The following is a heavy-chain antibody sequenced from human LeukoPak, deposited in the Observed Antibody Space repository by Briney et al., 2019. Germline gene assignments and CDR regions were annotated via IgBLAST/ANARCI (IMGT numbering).Heavy chain of an antibody. V-gene: IGHV3-9*03. CDR2: ISWNSGSI. D-gene: IGHD6-6*01. CDR1: GFTFDDYA. CDR3: AKDISYSSSNHFHY. J-gene: IGHJ4*02. Sequence: PGGSRRLSCAASGFTFDDYAMHWVRQAPGKGLEWVSGISWNSGSIGYADSVRGRFTISRDNAKTSLYLQMNSLRHEDMALYYCAKDISYSSSNHFHYWGQGTLVTVSS.